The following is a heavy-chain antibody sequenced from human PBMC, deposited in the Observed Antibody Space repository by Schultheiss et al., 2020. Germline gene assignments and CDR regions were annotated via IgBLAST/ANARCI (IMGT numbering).Heavy chain of an antibody. CDR1: GGSFSGYY. Sequence: SETLALTCAVYGGSFSGYYWSWIRQPPGKGLEWIGYIYYSGNTNYNPSLKSRVTIAVDTSKNQFSLRLSSVTAADTAVYYCAIYYYDPSLVLHDAFDNWGQGTMVTVSS. J-gene: IGHJ3*02. V-gene: IGHV4-59*01. D-gene: IGHD3-22*01. CDR2: IYYSGNT. CDR3: AIYYYDPSLVLHDAFDN.